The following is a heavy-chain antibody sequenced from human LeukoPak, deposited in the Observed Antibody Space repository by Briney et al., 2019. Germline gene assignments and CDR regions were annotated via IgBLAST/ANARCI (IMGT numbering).Heavy chain of an antibody. D-gene: IGHD6-13*01. V-gene: IGHV5-51*01. CDR3: PRRGTAAGNVDY. CDR1: GYSFTSYW. Sequence: GESLKISCKGSGYSFTSYWLGWVRQMPGTGLEWMGIIYPGDSETRKDPSFQGQVTISADKSISTAYLQRSSQKASVNAMYYCPRRGTAAGNVDYWGQGTLVTVSS. CDR2: IYPGDSET. J-gene: IGHJ4*02.